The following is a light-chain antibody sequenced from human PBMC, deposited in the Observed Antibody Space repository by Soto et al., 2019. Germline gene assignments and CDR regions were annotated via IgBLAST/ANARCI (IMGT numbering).Light chain of an antibody. CDR3: QQYDNVPIT. V-gene: IGKV1-33*01. CDR1: QDISRY. CDR2: DAS. J-gene: IGKJ3*01. Sequence: DIQMTQSPSSLSASVGDRVTITCQASQDISRYLNWYQQKPGKAPELLIYDASNLETGVPSRFSGSGYGTDFTFTISSLQPEDIATYFCQQYDNVPITFGPGTKVDRK.